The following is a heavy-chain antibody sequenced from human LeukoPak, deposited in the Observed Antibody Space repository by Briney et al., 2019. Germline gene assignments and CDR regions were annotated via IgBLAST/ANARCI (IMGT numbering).Heavy chain of an antibody. CDR3: ARVDTVNYYYYMDV. V-gene: IGHV1-18*01. CDR1: GYTFTSYG. J-gene: IGHJ6*03. Sequence: ASVKVSCKASGYTFTSYGIRWVRQAPGQGLEWMGWISAYNGNTNYAQKLQGRVTMTTDTSTSTVYMELSSLISDDTAVYYCARVDTVNYYYYMDVWGKGTPVTVSS. CDR2: ISAYNGNT. D-gene: IGHD5-18*01.